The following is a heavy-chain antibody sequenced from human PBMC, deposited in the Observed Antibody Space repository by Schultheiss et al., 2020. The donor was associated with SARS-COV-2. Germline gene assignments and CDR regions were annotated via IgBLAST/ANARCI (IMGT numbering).Heavy chain of an antibody. D-gene: IGHD6-19*01. CDR1: GFTFSSYA. CDR3: AKDPYSSGWYGGFDY. CDR2: ISGSGGST. V-gene: IGHV3-23*01. J-gene: IGHJ4*02. Sequence: GGSLRLSCAASGFTFSSYAMSWVRQAPGKGLEWVSAISGSGGSTYYADSVKGRFTISRDNSKNTLYLQMNSLRAEDTAVYYCAKDPYSSGWYGGFDYWGQGTLVTVSS.